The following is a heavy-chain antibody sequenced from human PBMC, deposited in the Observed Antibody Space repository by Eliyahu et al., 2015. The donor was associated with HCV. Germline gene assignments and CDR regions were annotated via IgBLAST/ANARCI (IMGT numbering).Heavy chain of an antibody. CDR3: ARVGEGYYYDSSGYQGY. V-gene: IGHV4-34*01. CDR2: INHSGST. J-gene: IGHJ4*02. Sequence: QVQLQQWGAGLLKPSETLSLTCAVYGGSFSGYYWSWIRQPPGKGLEWIGEINHSGSTNYNPSLKSRVTISVDTSKNQFSLKLSSVTAADTAVYYCARVGEGYYYDSSGYQGYWGQGTLVTVSS. CDR1: GGSFSGYY. D-gene: IGHD3-22*01.